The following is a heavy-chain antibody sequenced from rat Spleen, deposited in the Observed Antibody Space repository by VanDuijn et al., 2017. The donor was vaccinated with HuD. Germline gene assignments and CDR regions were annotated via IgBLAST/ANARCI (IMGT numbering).Heavy chain of an antibody. J-gene: IGHJ2*01. CDR3: ARHLSAYYGYNSFDY. D-gene: IGHD1-9*01. CDR2: IMPGGGAT. V-gene: IGHV5S11*01. Sequence: EVQLVESGGDLVQPGRSLNLSCAASGFTFRNYDMAWVRQAPTLGLEWVTSIMPGGGATYYRASVTGRFTISRDNAKSTLDLKMNSLRSEEKATYYCARHLSAYYGYNSFDYWGQGVMVTVSS. CDR1: GFTFRNYD.